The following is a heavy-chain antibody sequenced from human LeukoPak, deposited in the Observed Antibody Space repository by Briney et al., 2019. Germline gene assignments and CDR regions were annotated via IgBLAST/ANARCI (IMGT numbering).Heavy chain of an antibody. CDR2: IYHIGST. J-gene: IGHJ4*02. CDR1: GGSISSSNW. CDR3: ASASIAVAGTYYFDY. D-gene: IGHD6-19*01. V-gene: IGHV4-4*02. Sequence: SGTLSLTCAVSGGSISSSNWWSWVRQPPGKGLEWIGEIYHIGSTNYNPSLKSRVTISVDKSKNQFSLKLSSVTAADTAVYYCASASIAVAGTYYFDYWGQGTLVTVSS.